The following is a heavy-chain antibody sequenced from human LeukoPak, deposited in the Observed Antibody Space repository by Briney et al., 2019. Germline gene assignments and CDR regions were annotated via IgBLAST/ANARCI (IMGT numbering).Heavy chain of an antibody. CDR1: GFTFSSYG. V-gene: IGHV3-23*01. CDR3: AKDRVSSGWASFDY. Sequence: PGGSLRLSCAASGFTFSSYGMSWLRQAPGKGLEWVAVISGSGDSTYYADSVKGRFTISRDNSKNTLYLQMNSLRAEDTAVYYCAKDRVSSGWASFDYWGQGTLVTVSS. CDR2: ISGSGDST. J-gene: IGHJ4*02. D-gene: IGHD6-19*01.